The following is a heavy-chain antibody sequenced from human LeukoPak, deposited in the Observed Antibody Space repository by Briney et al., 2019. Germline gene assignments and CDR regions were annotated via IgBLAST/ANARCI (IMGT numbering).Heavy chain of an antibody. V-gene: IGHV3-66*01. Sequence: PGGSLRLSCAASGFTVSSNYMNWVRQAPGKGLEWVSVIYSGGSTYYADSVKGRFTISRDNSKNTLYLQMNSLRAEDTAVYYCAKDLIAAGVNWFDPWGQGTLVTVSS. CDR1: GFTVSSNY. J-gene: IGHJ5*02. CDR2: IYSGGST. CDR3: AKDLIAAGVNWFDP. D-gene: IGHD2-21*01.